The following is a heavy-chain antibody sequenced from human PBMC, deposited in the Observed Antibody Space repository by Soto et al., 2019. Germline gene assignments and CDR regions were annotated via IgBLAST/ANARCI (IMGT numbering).Heavy chain of an antibody. CDR1: GYTFTSYG. V-gene: IGHV1-3*01. CDR2: IDPGNGHI. J-gene: IGHJ3*02. Sequence: ASVKVSCKTSGYTFTSYGIHWVRQAPGQRPEWMGWIDPGNGHIQYSQNFQGRVTITRDTSANTAYMELSSLRSEDTAVYYCARVQNYHSSGSWDDLDIWGPGTKVTAS. D-gene: IGHD3-22*01. CDR3: ARVQNYHSSGSWDDLDI.